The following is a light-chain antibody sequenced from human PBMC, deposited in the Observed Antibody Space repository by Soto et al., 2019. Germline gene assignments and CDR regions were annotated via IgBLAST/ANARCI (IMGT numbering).Light chain of an antibody. CDR1: QSVSIY. J-gene: IGKJ4*01. V-gene: IGKV3-11*01. CDR2: DAS. CDR3: QQRSNWPLT. Sequence: FVLTQTPVTLCLLPGERATRSCRASQSVSIYLAWYQQKPGQAPRLLIYDASNRATGIPARFSGSGSGTDFTLTISCLEPEDFAVYYCQQRSNWPLTFCGVTKVDVK.